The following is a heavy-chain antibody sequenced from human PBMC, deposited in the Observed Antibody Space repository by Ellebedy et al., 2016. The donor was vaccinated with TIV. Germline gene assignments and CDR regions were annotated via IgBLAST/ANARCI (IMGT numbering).Heavy chain of an antibody. D-gene: IGHD2-2*01. CDR3: ARGGDIVVGPAAIPLDY. Sequence: PGGSLRLSCAASGFTFSSYGMYWVRQAPGKGLEWVAVIWYDGSNKYYADSVKGRFTISRDNSKNTLYLQMNSLRAEDTAVYYCARGGDIVVGPAAIPLDYWGQGTLVTVSS. CDR1: GFTFSSYG. J-gene: IGHJ4*02. V-gene: IGHV3-33*01. CDR2: IWYDGSNK.